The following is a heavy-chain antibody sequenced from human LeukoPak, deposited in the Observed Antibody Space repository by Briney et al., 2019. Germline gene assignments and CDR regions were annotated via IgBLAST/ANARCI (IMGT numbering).Heavy chain of an antibody. D-gene: IGHD3-22*01. J-gene: IGHJ1*01. CDR3: ARAPRYDSSGYSFQH. Sequence: SVKVSCKASGGTFSSYAISWVRQAPGQGLEWMGGIIPIFGTANYAQKFQGRVTITADESTSTAYMELSSLGSEDTAVYYCARAPRYDSSGYSFQHWGQGTLVTVSS. CDR1: GGTFSSYA. CDR2: IIPIFGTA. V-gene: IGHV1-69*13.